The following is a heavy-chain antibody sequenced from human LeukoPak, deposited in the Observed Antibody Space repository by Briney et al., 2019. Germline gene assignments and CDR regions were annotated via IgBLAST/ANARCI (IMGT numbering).Heavy chain of an antibody. Sequence: GGSLRLSCAASGFTFSNHGMNWVRQAPGKGLEWVSGISPSGDITYYADSVKGRFTISRDNSKNTLYLQMNSLRAEDTAVYYCAKGGSSGYPLSGYWGQGTLVTVSP. CDR2: ISPSGDIT. CDR1: GFTFSNHG. V-gene: IGHV3-23*01. D-gene: IGHD3-22*01. J-gene: IGHJ4*02. CDR3: AKGGSSGYPLSGY.